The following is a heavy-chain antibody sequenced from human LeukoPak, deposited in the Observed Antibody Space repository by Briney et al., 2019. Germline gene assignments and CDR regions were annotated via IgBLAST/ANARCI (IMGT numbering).Heavy chain of an antibody. V-gene: IGHV3-9*01. J-gene: IGHJ6*02. CDR1: GFTFSSYG. CDR3: ARVLMTSAYYYYGMDV. D-gene: IGHD2-21*02. Sequence: GGSLRLSCAASGFTFSSYGMHWVRQAPGKGLEWVSGISWNSGSIGYADSVKGRFTISRDNAKNSLYLQMNSLRAEDTAVYYCARVLMTSAYYYYGMDVWGQGTTVTVSS. CDR2: ISWNSGSI.